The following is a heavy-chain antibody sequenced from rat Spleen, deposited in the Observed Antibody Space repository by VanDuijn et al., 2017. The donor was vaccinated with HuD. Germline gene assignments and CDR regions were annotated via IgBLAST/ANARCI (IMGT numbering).Heavy chain of an antibody. D-gene: IGHD1-1*01. J-gene: IGHJ2*01. CDR1: GFTFSDYY. Sequence: EVQLVESDGGLVQPGRSLKLSCAASGFTFSDYYMAWVRQAPTKGLEWVATISYDGSSTYYRDSVKGRFTISRDNAKSTLYLQMDSLRSEDTATYYCARHSGGPLDYWGQGVMVTVSS. V-gene: IGHV5-29*01. CDR3: ARHSGGPLDY. CDR2: ISYDGSST.